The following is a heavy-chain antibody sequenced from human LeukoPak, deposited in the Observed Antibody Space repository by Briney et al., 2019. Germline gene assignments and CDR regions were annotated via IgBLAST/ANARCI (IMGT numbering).Heavy chain of an antibody. Sequence: GGSLRLSCAASGFTVNSNYMSWVRQAPGKGLEWVSVIYSGGSTYYADSVKGRFTISRDNSKNTLYLQMNSLRAEDTAVYYCASGSGGYRPPSYSMAVWAQGPRSPSP. V-gene: IGHV3-53*01. J-gene: IGHJ6*03. CDR2: IYSGGST. D-gene: IGHD3-10*01. CDR1: GFTVNSNY. CDR3: ASGSGGYRPPSYSMAV.